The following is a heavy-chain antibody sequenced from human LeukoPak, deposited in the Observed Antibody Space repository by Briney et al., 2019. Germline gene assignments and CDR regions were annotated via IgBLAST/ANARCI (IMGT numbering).Heavy chain of an antibody. V-gene: IGHV3-23*01. J-gene: IGHJ6*03. CDR2: ISGSGGST. D-gene: IGHD1-7*01. Sequence: GGSLRLSCAASGFTFSSYAMSWVRQAPGKGLEWVSAISGSGGSTYSADSVKGRFTISRDNSKNTVYLQMNSLRAEDTAVYYCAKQLRVYYYMDVWGKGTTVTVSS. CDR1: GFTFSSYA. CDR3: AKQLRVYYYMDV.